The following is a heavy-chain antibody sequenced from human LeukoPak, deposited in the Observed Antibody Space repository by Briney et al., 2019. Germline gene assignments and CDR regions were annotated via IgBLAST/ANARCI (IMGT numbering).Heavy chain of an antibody. CDR3: AREFAIFGVVISCPDY. CDR2: ISSSSSYI. Sequence: GGSLRLSCAASGFTFSSYSMNWVRQAPGKGLEWVSSISSSSSYIYYADSVKGRFTISRDNAKNSLYLQMNSLRAEDTAVYYCAREFAIFGVVISCPDYWGQGTLVTVSS. CDR1: GFTFSSYS. J-gene: IGHJ4*02. D-gene: IGHD3-3*01. V-gene: IGHV3-21*01.